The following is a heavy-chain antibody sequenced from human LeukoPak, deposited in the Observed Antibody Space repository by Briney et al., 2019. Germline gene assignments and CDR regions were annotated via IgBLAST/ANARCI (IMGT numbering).Heavy chain of an antibody. J-gene: IGHJ4*02. CDR2: ISGSGGST. Sequence: PGGSLRLSCAASGFTFNIYAMSWVRQAPGKGLEWVSAISGSGGSTYYADSVKGRFTISRDNSKNTLYLQMNSLRAEDTAVYYCAKVGWSGSYFSHFDYWGQGTLVTVSS. CDR3: AKVGWSGSYFSHFDY. CDR1: GFTFNIYA. V-gene: IGHV3-23*01. D-gene: IGHD1-26*01.